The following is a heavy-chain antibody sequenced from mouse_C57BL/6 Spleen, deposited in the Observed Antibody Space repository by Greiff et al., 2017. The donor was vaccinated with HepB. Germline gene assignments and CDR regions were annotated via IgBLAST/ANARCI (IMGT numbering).Heavy chain of an antibody. CDR2: IWSGGST. J-gene: IGHJ1*03. CDR1: GFSLTSYG. Sequence: QVHVKQSGPGLVQPSQSLSITCTVSGFSLTSYGVHWVRQSPGKGLEWLGVIWSGGSTDYNAAFISRLSISKDNSKSQVFFKMNSLQADDTAIYYCARGGGRDDWYFDVWGTGTTVTVSS. CDR3: ARGGGRDDWYFDV. V-gene: IGHV2-2*01. D-gene: IGHD3-3*01.